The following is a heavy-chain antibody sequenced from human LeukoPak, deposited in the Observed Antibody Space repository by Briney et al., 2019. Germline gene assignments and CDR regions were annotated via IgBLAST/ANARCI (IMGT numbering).Heavy chain of an antibody. CDR3: ARCHSSRWLTEVGHYMDV. V-gene: IGHV4-4*09. D-gene: IGHD6-13*01. CDR2: IYTSGST. J-gene: IGHJ6*03. CDR1: GGSISSYY. Sequence: SETLSLTCTVSGGSISSYYWSWIRQPPGKGLEWIGYIYTSGSTNYTPSLKSRVTTSVDTSKNQFSLKLSSVTAADTAVYYCARCHSSRWLTEVGHYMDVWGKGTTVTVSS.